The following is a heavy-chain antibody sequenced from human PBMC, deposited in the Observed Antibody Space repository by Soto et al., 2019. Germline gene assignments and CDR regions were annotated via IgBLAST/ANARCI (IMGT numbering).Heavy chain of an antibody. Sequence: ASVKVSCKASGYTFTSYDINWVRQATGQGLEWMGWMNPNSGNTGYAQKFQGRVTMTRNASISTAYMELSSLRSEDTAVYYCARGRYYDLWSGGFGLTDVWGQGTTVTVSS. V-gene: IGHV1-8*01. CDR1: GYTFTSYD. CDR3: ARGRYYDLWSGGFGLTDV. CDR2: MNPNSGNT. J-gene: IGHJ6*02. D-gene: IGHD3-3*01.